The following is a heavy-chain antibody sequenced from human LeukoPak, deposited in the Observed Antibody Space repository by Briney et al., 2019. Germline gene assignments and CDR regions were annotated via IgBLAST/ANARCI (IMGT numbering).Heavy chain of an antibody. CDR1: GFTFSSYW. V-gene: IGHV3-7*03. D-gene: IGHD5-24*01. Sequence: GGSLRLSCAASGFTFSSYWMSWVRLAPGKGLEWVANIKQDGSEIYYVDSVKGRFPISRDNAKNSLYLQMNTLRAEDTAVYYCAKDVEGSDYFDYWGQGTLVTVSS. CDR2: IKQDGSEI. CDR3: AKDVEGSDYFDY. J-gene: IGHJ4*02.